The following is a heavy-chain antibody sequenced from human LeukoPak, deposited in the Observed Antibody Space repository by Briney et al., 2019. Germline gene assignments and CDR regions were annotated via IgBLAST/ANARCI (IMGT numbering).Heavy chain of an antibody. D-gene: IGHD3-3*02. CDR3: ARDKSQSLAFYFFDY. Sequence: PGGSLRLSCAASGFTFSSYSMNWVRQAPGKGLEWVSSISSSSSYTYYADSVKGRFTISRDNAKNSLYLQMNSLRAEDTAVYYCARDKSQSLAFYFFDYWGQGTLVTVSS. V-gene: IGHV3-21*01. CDR1: GFTFSSYS. J-gene: IGHJ4*02. CDR2: ISSSSSYT.